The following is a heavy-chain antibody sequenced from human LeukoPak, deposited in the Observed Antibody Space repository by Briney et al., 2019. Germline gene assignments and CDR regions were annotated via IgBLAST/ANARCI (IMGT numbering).Heavy chain of an antibody. V-gene: IGHV3-66*01. CDR1: GFTVSSNY. D-gene: IGHD4-17*01. CDR3: ATQSLSDYGDLLDY. CDR2: IYSGGST. J-gene: IGHJ4*02. Sequence: GGSLRLSCAASGFTVSSNYMSWVRQAPGKGLEWVSVIYSGGSTYYADSVKGRFTISRDNSKNTLYLQMNSLRAEDTAVYYCATQSLSDYGDLLDYWGQGTLVTVSS.